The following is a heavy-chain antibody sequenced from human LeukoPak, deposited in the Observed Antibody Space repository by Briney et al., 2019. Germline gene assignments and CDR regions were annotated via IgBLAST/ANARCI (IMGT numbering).Heavy chain of an antibody. CDR2: TYHSGST. J-gene: IGHJ4*02. Sequence: SETLSLTCTVSGGSISSGGYYWSWIRQPPGKGLEWIGYTYHSGSTYYNPSLKSRVTISVDRSKNQFSLKLSSVTAADTAVYYCARSSSFDYWGQGTLVTVSS. CDR1: GGSISSGGYY. V-gene: IGHV4-30-2*01. CDR3: ARSSSFDY. D-gene: IGHD3-10*01.